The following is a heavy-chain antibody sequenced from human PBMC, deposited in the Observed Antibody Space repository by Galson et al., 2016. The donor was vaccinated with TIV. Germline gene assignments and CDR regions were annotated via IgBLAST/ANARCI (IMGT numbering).Heavy chain of an antibody. Sequence: SVKVSCKASGGIFSNYGINWVRQAPGQGLEWMGGTIPHVGIANYAQRLKGRVTITADKSTNTAYMELSSLRSEDTAMYYCATFAACGGDCYYFDYWGQGTLVTVSS. CDR3: ATFAACGGDCYYFDY. CDR1: GGIFSNYG. D-gene: IGHD2-21*02. CDR2: TIPHVGIA. J-gene: IGHJ4*02. V-gene: IGHV1-69*10.